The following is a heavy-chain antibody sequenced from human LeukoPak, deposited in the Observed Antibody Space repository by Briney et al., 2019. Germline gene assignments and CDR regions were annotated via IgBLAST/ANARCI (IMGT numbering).Heavy chain of an antibody. CDR3: GRVPGYSYGLVDY. J-gene: IGHJ4*02. V-gene: IGHV5-51*01. D-gene: IGHD5-18*01. Sequence: GESLKISCKGSRESFTSYWIGWVRQMPGKGLEWMGIIYPGDSDTRYSPSFQGQVTISADKSISTAYLQWSSLKASDNAMYFRGRVPGYSYGLVDYWGQGTLVTVSS. CDR1: RESFTSYW. CDR2: IYPGDSDT.